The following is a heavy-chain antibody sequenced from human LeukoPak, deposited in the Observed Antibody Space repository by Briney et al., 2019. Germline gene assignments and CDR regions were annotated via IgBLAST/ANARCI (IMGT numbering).Heavy chain of an antibody. CDR1: GFTFSSYD. CDR3: AKLLGWAYDILTGSSPNPLDY. V-gene: IGHV3-23*01. J-gene: IGHJ4*02. Sequence: GGSLRLSCAASGFTFSSYDMSWVRQAPGKGLEWVSASGGDGGSTYADSVKGRFTISRDNSKNTLYLQMNSLRAEDTAVYYCAKLLGWAYDILTGSSPNPLDYWGQGTLVTVSS. CDR2: SGGDGGST. D-gene: IGHD3-9*01.